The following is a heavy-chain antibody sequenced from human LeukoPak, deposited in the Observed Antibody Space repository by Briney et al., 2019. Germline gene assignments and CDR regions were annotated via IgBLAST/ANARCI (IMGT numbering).Heavy chain of an antibody. J-gene: IGHJ4*02. CDR3: ARGQSGNYDY. D-gene: IGHD3-3*01. CDR2: INHSGST. CDR1: GGSFSGYY. Sequence: SETLSLTCAVYGGSFSGYYWSWIRQPPGKGLEWIGEINHSGSTNYNPSLKSRVTISVDTSKNQFSLKLSSVTAADTAVCYCARGQSGNYDYWGQGTLVTVSS. V-gene: IGHV4-34*01.